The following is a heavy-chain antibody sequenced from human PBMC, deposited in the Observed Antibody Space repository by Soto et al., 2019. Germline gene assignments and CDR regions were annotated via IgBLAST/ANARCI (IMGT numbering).Heavy chain of an antibody. Sequence: PGGSQRISCAASGFHFDVYAVHWVRHDPGKGLEWVSGISWNSGSIGYADSVKGRFTISRDNAKNSLYLQMNSLRAEDTALYYCAKDIFGSGWYTWGYFDYWGQGTLVTVSS. J-gene: IGHJ4*02. CDR1: GFHFDVYA. V-gene: IGHV3-9*01. CDR3: AKDIFGSGWYTWGYFDY. CDR2: ISWNSGSI. D-gene: IGHD6-19*01.